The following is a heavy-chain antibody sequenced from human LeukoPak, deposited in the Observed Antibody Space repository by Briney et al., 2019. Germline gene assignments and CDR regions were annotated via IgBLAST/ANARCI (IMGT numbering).Heavy chain of an antibody. Sequence: GGSLRLSCAASGFTFSSYGMHWVRQAPGKGLEWVAVISYDGSNKYYADSVKGRFTISRDNSKNTLYLQMNSLRAEDTAVYYCARGRLRLGELSSVFFDYWGQGTLVTVSS. V-gene: IGHV3-30*03. CDR2: ISYDGSNK. CDR3: ARGRLRLGELSSVFFDY. D-gene: IGHD3-16*02. J-gene: IGHJ4*02. CDR1: GFTFSSYG.